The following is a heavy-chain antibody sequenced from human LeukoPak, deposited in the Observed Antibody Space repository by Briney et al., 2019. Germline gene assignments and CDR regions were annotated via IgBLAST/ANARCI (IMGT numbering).Heavy chain of an antibody. CDR1: GGSISSYY. CDR2: IYYSGST. Sequence: SETLSLTCTVSGGSISSYYWSWIRQPPGKGLEWIGYIYYSGSTNYNPSLKSRVTISVDTSKNQFSLKLSSVTAADTAVYYCARRRGIAAAGGDWFDPWGQGTPVTVSS. J-gene: IGHJ5*02. D-gene: IGHD6-13*01. V-gene: IGHV4-59*08. CDR3: ARRRGIAAAGGDWFDP.